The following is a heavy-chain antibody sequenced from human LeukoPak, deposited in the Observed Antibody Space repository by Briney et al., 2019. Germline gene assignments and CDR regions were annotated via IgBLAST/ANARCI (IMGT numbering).Heavy chain of an antibody. CDR3: AREKNDFWSGYYYYYYMDV. Sequence: GGSLRLSCAASGFTFDDYGMSWVRQAPGKGLEWVSGINWNGGSTGYADSVKGRFTISRDNAKNSLYLQMNSLRAEDTALYYCAREKNDFWSGYYYYYYMDVWGKGTTVTVSS. J-gene: IGHJ6*03. CDR1: GFTFDDYG. D-gene: IGHD3-3*01. CDR2: INWNGGST. V-gene: IGHV3-20*04.